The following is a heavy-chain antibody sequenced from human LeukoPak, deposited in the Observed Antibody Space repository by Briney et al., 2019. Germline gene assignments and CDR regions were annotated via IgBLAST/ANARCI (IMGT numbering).Heavy chain of an antibody. CDR3: ARGNYGSGSYYVVDFDY. V-gene: IGHV4-59*01. J-gene: IGHJ4*02. CDR1: NDSIRNYY. CDR2: ISHTGNA. D-gene: IGHD3-10*01. Sequence: PSETLSLTCSVSNDSIRNYYWSWVRQPPGEALERIGYISHTGNANSNPSLKSRLTMSIDTCNSPFSLTRTPVTAPATVVSSCARGNYGSGSYYVVDFDYWGQGTLVTDSS.